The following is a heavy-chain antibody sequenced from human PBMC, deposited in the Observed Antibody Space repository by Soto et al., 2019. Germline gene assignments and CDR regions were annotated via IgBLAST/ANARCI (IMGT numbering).Heavy chain of an antibody. D-gene: IGHD3-3*01. CDR1: GGTFSSYA. Sequence: GASVKVSCKASGGTFSSYAISWVRQAPGQGLEWMGGIIPTFGTANYAQKFQGRVTITADESTSTAYMELSSLRSEDTAVYYCASPNFSITIFGVVIGTETQNYYYYGMDVWGQGTTVTVSS. CDR2: IIPTFGTA. J-gene: IGHJ6*02. CDR3: ASPNFSITIFGVVIGTETQNYYYYGMDV. V-gene: IGHV1-69*13.